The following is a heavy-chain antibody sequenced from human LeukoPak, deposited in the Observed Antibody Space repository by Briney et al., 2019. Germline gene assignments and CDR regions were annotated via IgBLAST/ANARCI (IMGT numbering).Heavy chain of an antibody. Sequence: GGSLRLSCAASGFTFSSYAMSWVRQAPGKGLQWVSTISASGGSTYYADSVKGRFTISRDNSKNTLFLQMNSLRAEDTAVYYCAKDSSGPDYWGQGTLVTVSS. V-gene: IGHV3-23*01. CDR1: GFTFSSYA. J-gene: IGHJ4*02. D-gene: IGHD6-19*01. CDR3: AKDSSGPDY. CDR2: ISASGGST.